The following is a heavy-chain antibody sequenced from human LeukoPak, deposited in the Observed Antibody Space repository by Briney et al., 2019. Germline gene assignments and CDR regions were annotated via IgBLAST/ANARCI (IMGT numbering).Heavy chain of an antibody. D-gene: IGHD2-15*01. CDR1: GDSVSSSSAT. CDR2: TYYKSKWYN. Sequence: SQTLSLTCAISGDSVSSSSATWNWIRQSPSGGLEWLGRTYYKSKWYNDYEVSVKSRITISPDTSRNQFSLQLNSATPEDTAVYYCARDPSGGFRWYFDLWGRGTLVTVSS. J-gene: IGHJ2*01. CDR3: ARDPSGGFRWYFDL. V-gene: IGHV6-1*01.